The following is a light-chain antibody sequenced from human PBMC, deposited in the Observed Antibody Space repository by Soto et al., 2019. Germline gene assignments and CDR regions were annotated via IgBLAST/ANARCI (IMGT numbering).Light chain of an antibody. J-gene: IGLJ2*01. V-gene: IGLV1-40*01. CDR1: SSNIGAGYD. Sequence: QPVLTQPPSVSGAPGQRVTISCTGSSSNIGAGYDEHWYQQLPGTAPKLLIYGNSNRPSGVPDRFSGSKSGTSASLAITGLQAEDEADYYCQSYDSSLSGAVVFGGGTKLTVL. CDR2: GNS. CDR3: QSYDSSLSGAVV.